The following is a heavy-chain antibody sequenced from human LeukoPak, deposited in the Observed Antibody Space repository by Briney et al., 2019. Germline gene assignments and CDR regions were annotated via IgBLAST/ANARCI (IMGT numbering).Heavy chain of an antibody. Sequence: ASVKVSCKASGYTFTSYGISWVRQAPGQGLEWMGWISAYNGNTNYAQKLQGRVTMTTDTSTSTAYMELRSLRSDDTAVYYCARDHDYSNSNWFDPWGQGTLVTVFS. CDR3: ARDHDYSNSNWFDP. J-gene: IGHJ5*02. CDR2: ISAYNGNT. CDR1: GYTFTSYG. D-gene: IGHD4-11*01. V-gene: IGHV1-18*01.